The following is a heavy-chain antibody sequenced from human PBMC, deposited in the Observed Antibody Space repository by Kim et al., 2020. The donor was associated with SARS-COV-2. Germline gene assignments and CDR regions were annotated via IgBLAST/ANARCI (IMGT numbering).Heavy chain of an antibody. CDR3: ARGGVFGRTLDY. Sequence: TNYNPSLKSRVTISVDTSKNQFSLKLSSVTAADTAVYYCARGGVFGRTLDYWGQGTLVTVSS. D-gene: IGHD3-10*02. V-gene: IGHV4-59*09. CDR2: T. J-gene: IGHJ4*02.